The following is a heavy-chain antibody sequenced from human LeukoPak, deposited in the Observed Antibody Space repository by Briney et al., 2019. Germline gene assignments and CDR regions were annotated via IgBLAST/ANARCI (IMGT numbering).Heavy chain of an antibody. D-gene: IGHD6-13*01. Sequence: SETLSLTCAVYGGSFSGYYWSWIRQPPGKGLEWIGETNHSGSTNYNPSLKSRVTISVDTSKNQFSLKLSSVTAADTAVYYCASGVYSSSDYYYYGMDVWGQGTTVTVSS. CDR3: ASGVYSSSDYYYYGMDV. CDR2: TNHSGST. J-gene: IGHJ6*02. V-gene: IGHV4-34*01. CDR1: GGSFSGYY.